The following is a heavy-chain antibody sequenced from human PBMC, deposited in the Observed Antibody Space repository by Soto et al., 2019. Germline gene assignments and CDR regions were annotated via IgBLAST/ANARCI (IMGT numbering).Heavy chain of an antibody. CDR2: INHSGST. V-gene: IGHV4-34*01. CDR3: ARGGYSGYAR. Sequence: QVQLQQWGAGLLKPSETLSLTCAVYGGSFSGYYWSWIRQPPGKGLEWIGEINHSGSTNYNPSLKSRVTISVDPSKNKSSLKLSSVTAADTAVYYCARGGYSGYARWGQGTLVTVSS. CDR1: GGSFSGYY. J-gene: IGHJ4*02. D-gene: IGHD5-12*01.